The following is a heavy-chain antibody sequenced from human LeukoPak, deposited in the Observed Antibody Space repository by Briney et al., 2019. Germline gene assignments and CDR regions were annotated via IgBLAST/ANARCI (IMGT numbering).Heavy chain of an antibody. CDR2: IYSGGNT. J-gene: IGHJ4*02. V-gene: IGHV3-66*01. D-gene: IGHD3-22*01. CDR1: GFTVSRNY. Sequence: GGSLRLSCAASGFTVSRNYMSWVRQAPGKGLECVSVIYSGGNTYYTDSVKGRFTISRDNSKNTLYLQMNSLRAEDTAVYYCARKTDSGGQGDYWGPGTLVTVSS. CDR3: ARKTDSGGQGDY.